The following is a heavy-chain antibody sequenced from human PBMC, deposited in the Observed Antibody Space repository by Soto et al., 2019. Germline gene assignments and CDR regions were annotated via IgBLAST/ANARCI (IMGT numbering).Heavy chain of an antibody. V-gene: IGHV3-7*01. D-gene: IGHD6-19*01. J-gene: IGHJ3*02. Sequence: EVQLVESGGGLVKPGGSLRLSCAASGFTFSSYWMSWVRQAPGKGLEWVANIKQDGSEKYYVDSVKGRFTISRDNAKNSLYLQMNSLRAEDTAVYYCARDGPSGWLDGLSDAFDIWGQGTMVTVSS. CDR2: IKQDGSEK. CDR1: GFTFSSYW. CDR3: ARDGPSGWLDGLSDAFDI.